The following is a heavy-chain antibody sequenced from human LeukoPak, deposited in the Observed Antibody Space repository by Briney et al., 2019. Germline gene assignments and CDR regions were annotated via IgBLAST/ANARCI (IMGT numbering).Heavy chain of an antibody. Sequence: ASVKVYCQASGYTFTSYAMHWVRQAPGQRLEWMGWINAGNGNTKYSQKFQGRVTITRDTSASTAYMELSSLRSEDTAVYYCARCPRSDTIFGVGIIPADYYGMDVWGQGTSVTVSS. V-gene: IGHV1-3*01. CDR1: GYTFTSYA. J-gene: IGHJ6*02. CDR3: ARCPRSDTIFGVGIIPADYYGMDV. D-gene: IGHD3-3*01. CDR2: INAGNGNT.